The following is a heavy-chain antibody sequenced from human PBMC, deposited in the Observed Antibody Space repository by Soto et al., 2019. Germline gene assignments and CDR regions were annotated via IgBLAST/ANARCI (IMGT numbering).Heavy chain of an antibody. CDR2: INTVKETT. J-gene: IGHJ4*02. CDR3: ARGTSWSYFEH. Sequence: QVQLVQSGAEVKKPGASVKVSCRASGYTFSSYAIHWVRQAPGQRLEWVGWINTVKETTKYSQKFQGRVTITRDTSATIVYMDLGSLRSEDTAVYYCARGTSWSYFEHWGQGTLVTVSS. CDR1: GYTFSSYA. D-gene: IGHD2-2*01. V-gene: IGHV1-3*04.